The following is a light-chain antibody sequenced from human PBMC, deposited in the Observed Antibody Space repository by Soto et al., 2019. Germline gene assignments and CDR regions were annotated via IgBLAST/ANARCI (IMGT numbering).Light chain of an antibody. Sequence: EIVLTQSPGTLFLSPGDRATLSCRASQIVSFSYLAWYQQKLGQAPRLLIYGASSRATGIPDRFSGSESGTDFTLTISRLEPEDFAVYYCQQYGSSPLTFGGGTKVEIK. V-gene: IGKV3-20*01. CDR1: QIVSFSY. CDR3: QQYGSSPLT. J-gene: IGKJ4*01. CDR2: GAS.